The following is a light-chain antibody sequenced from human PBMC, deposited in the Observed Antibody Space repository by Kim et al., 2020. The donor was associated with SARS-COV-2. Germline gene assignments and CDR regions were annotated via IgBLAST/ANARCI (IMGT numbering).Light chain of an antibody. Sequence: ASVGDTVTITCRASLAIKKWLAWFQQRPGEAPKPLIFGASYLQSGVPSRFSGTGYGTDFTLTISSLQTDDFATYYCQQYDEYPYTFGQGTKVDIK. CDR3: QQYDEYPYT. CDR1: LAIKKW. J-gene: IGKJ2*01. V-gene: IGKV1-16*01. CDR2: GAS.